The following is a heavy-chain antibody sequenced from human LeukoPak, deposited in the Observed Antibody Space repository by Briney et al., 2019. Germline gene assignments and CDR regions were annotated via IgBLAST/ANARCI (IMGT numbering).Heavy chain of an antibody. CDR3: GKALYYGSGSYQLDY. CDR1: GFTFSNYG. V-gene: IGHV3-23*01. Sequence: GGTLRLSCAASGFTFSNYGMSWVRQAPGKGLEWVSGISNNSGNTYYADSVKGRFTISGDNSKNTLSLQMNSLRAEDTAIYYCGKALYYGSGSYQLDYWGQGTLVTVSS. J-gene: IGHJ4*02. D-gene: IGHD3-10*01. CDR2: ISNNSGNT.